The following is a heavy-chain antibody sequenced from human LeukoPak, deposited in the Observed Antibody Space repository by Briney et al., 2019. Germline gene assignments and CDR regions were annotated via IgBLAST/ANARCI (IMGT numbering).Heavy chain of an antibody. CDR2: SYNSGST. J-gene: IGHJ4*02. CDR3: ARGYYDSSGYSYFDY. CDR1: GGSISSYY. Sequence: SETLSLTCTVSGGSISSYYWSWIWHPPGKGQDWIAYSYNSGSTNYSPSLKSRVTISVDTSKNQFSLKLSSVTAADTAVYYCARGYYDSSGYSYFDYWGEGTLVTVPS. D-gene: IGHD3-22*01. V-gene: IGHV4-59*01.